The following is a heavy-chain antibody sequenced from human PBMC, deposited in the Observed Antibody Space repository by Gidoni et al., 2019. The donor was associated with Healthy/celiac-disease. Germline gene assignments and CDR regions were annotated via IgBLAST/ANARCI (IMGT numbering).Heavy chain of an antibody. CDR3: ARIRKYNWNAGLYYYGMDV. Sequence: QVTLKESGPVLVKPTETLTLTCTVSGFSLSNARMGVSWIRQPPGKALEWLAHIFSNDEKSYSTSLKSRLTISKDTSKSQVVLTMTNMDPVDTATYYCARIRKYNWNAGLYYYGMDVWGQGTTVTVSS. CDR1: GFSLSNARMG. CDR2: IFSNDEK. J-gene: IGHJ6*02. D-gene: IGHD1-20*01. V-gene: IGHV2-26*01.